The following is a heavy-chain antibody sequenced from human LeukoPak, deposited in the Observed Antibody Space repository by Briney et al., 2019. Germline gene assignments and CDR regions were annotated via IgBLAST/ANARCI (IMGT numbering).Heavy chain of an antibody. V-gene: IGHV3-23*01. CDR2: ISGSGGST. J-gene: IGHJ4*02. CDR3: AKSPGYGYGYWI. CDR1: GFTFSSYA. Sequence: PAGSLRLSCAASGFTFSSYAMSWVRQAPGKGLKWVSAISGSGGSTYYADSVKGRFTISRDNCRNTLYLQRNILRAEATAVYYCAKSPGYGYGYWIWGQGTLVTVSS. D-gene: IGHD5-18*01.